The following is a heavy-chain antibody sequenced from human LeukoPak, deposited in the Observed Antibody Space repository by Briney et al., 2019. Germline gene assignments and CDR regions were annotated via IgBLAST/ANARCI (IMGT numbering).Heavy chain of an antibody. D-gene: IGHD1-20*01. CDR1: GGSISSGGYY. CDR2: IYYGGST. CDR3: ARDRGITGTTGYFDY. J-gene: IGHJ4*02. Sequence: SQTLSLTCTVSGGSISSGGYYWSWIRQHPGKGLEWIGYIYYGGSTYYNPSLKSRVTISVDTSKNQFSLKLSSVTAADTAVYYCARDRGITGTTGYFDYWGQGTLVNVSS. V-gene: IGHV4-31*03.